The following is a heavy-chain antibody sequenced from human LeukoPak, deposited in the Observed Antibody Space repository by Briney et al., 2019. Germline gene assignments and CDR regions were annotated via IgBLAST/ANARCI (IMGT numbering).Heavy chain of an antibody. CDR2: ISYDGSNK. CDR3: AKDHSGYLDY. CDR1: GFTFSSYG. V-gene: IGHV3-30*18. J-gene: IGHJ4*02. Sequence: PGRSLRLSCAASGFTFSSYGMHWVRQAPGKGLEWVAVISYDGSNKYYADSVKGRFTISRDNSKNTLYLQMNSLRAEDTAVYYCAKDHSGYLDYWGQGTLVTVPS. D-gene: IGHD1-26*01.